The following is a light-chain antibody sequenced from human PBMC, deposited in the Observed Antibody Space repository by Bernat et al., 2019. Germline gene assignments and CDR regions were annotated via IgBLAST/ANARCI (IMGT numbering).Light chain of an antibody. CDR1: QSISSY. CDR3: QQYDNTPPAYT. J-gene: IGKJ2*01. Sequence: DIQMTQSPSSLSASVGDRVTITCRASQSISSYLNWYQQKPGKAPKLLIYAASSLQSGVPSRFSGSGSGTDFTLTISRLEPEDFAVYYCQQYDNTPPAYTFGQGTKLEIK. V-gene: IGKV1-39*01. CDR2: AAS.